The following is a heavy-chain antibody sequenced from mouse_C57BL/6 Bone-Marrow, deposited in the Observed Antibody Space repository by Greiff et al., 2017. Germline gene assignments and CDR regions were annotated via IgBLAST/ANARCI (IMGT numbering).Heavy chain of an antibody. V-gene: IGHV14-4*01. CDR2: IDPENGDT. J-gene: IGHJ4*01. CDR3: TRIRNYAMDY. CDR1: GFTIKDDY. Sequence: VQLQQSGAELVRPGASVKLSCTASGFTIKDDYMHWVKQRPEQGLEWIGWIDPENGDTEYASKFQGKATITADTSSNTAYLQLSSLTSEDTAVYYYTRIRNYAMDYWGQGTSVTVSS.